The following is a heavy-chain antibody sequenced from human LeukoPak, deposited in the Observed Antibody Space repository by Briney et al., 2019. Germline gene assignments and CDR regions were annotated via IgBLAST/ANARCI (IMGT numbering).Heavy chain of an antibody. CDR1: GYTFTSYG. CDR3: ARDLALGYCSSTSCSLSFDY. Sequence: ASVKVSCKASGYTFTSYGISWVRQAPGQGLEWMGWISAYNGNTNYAQKLQGRVTMTTDTSTSTAYMELRSLRSDDTAVYYCARDLALGYCSSTSCSLSFDYWGQGTLVTVSS. CDR2: ISAYNGNT. V-gene: IGHV1-18*01. D-gene: IGHD2-2*03. J-gene: IGHJ4*02.